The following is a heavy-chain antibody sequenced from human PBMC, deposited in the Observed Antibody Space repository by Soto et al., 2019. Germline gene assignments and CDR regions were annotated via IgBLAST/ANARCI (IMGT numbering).Heavy chain of an antibody. V-gene: IGHV1-18*01. Sequence: ASVKVSCKASGYSFTRYGIGWARQAPGQGLEWMGWINAYNGNTKYAENLQGRVTLTRDTSASTAYMELSSLRSEDTAVYYCARSPSLFIDYWGQGTLVTVSS. D-gene: IGHD3-10*01. CDR1: GYSFTRYG. J-gene: IGHJ4*02. CDR2: INAYNGNT. CDR3: ARSPSLFIDY.